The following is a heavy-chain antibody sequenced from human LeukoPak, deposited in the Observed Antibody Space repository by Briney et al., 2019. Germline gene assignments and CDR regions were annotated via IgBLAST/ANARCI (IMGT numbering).Heavy chain of an antibody. J-gene: IGHJ6*02. D-gene: IGHD3-10*01. V-gene: IGHV1-2*02. CDR3: ARSASMVRGVIIPSSYYYGMDV. Sequence: ASVKVSRKASGYTFTGYYMHWVRQAPGQGLEWMGWINPNSGGTNYAQKFQGRVTMTRDTSISTAYMELSRLRSDDTAVYYCARSASMVRGVIIPSSYYYGMDVWGQGTTVTVSS. CDR2: INPNSGGT. CDR1: GYTFTGYY.